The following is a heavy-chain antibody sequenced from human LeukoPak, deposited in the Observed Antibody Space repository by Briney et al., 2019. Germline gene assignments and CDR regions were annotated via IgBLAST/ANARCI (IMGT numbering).Heavy chain of an antibody. CDR2: VHPTNSDT. V-gene: IGHV5-51*01. CDR3: ARGRFDPRYAFDN. CDR1: GYTFTSYC. Sequence: GESLKISCKGYGYTFTSYCMGWVRQMPGKGLEWMGIVHPTNSDTTNSPSFQGQVTMSADKSLSTAYLHWSSLKAADTAIYYCARGRFDPRYAFDNWGQGTMVTVFS. J-gene: IGHJ3*02. D-gene: IGHD3-9*01.